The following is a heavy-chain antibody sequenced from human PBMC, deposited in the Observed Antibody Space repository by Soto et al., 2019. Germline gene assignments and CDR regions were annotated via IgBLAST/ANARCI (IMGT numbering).Heavy chain of an antibody. CDR3: ARFRFVVAASDFDY. CDR1: GVPITSRNF. V-gene: IGHV4-59*12. J-gene: IGHJ4*02. CDR2: IYYSGST. Sequence: SETLSLTCAVSGVPITSRNFWSWIRQPPGKGLEWIGYIYYSGSTNYNPSLKSRVTISVDTSKNQFSLKLSSVTAADTAVYYCARFRFVVAASDFDYWGQGTLVTVSS. D-gene: IGHD2-15*01.